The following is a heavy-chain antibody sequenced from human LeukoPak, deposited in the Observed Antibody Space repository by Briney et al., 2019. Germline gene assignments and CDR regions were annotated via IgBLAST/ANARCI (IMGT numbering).Heavy chain of an antibody. CDR2: IKEDGSKI. D-gene: IGHD6-13*01. V-gene: IGHV3-7*01. CDR3: AKDPYSTNWYCFDY. CDR1: GFTFTTNW. Sequence: PGGSLRLSCAASGFTFTTNWMSWVRQTPGKGLEWVANIKEDGSKIYYVDSVRGRFTISRDNAKNSLYLQMNSLRAEDTAVYYCAKDPYSTNWYCFDYWGQGTLVTVSS. J-gene: IGHJ4*02.